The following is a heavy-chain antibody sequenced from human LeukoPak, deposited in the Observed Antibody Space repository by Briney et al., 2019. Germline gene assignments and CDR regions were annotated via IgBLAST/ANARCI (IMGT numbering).Heavy chain of an antibody. V-gene: IGHV3-48*01. CDR1: GFTFSTYS. J-gene: IGHJ6*03. CDR2: ISSSTTTI. D-gene: IGHD3-10*01. Sequence: PGGSLRLSCAASGFTFSTYSMNWVRQAPGKGLEWVSYISSSTTTIYYADSVKGRFTISRDNAENSLYLQMNSLRAEDTAVYYCARDPLLWFGASFYYMDVWGKGTTVTVSS. CDR3: ARDPLLWFGASFYYMDV.